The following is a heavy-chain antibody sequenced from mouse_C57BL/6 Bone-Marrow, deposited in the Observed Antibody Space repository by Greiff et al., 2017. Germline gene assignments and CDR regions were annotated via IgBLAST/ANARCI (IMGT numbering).Heavy chain of an antibody. CDR3: ARSLADY. CDR1: GYTFTSYW. CDR2: IDPSDSDT. J-gene: IGHJ2*01. Sequence: QVQLQQPGAELVKPGASVKLSCKASGYTFTSYWMQWVKQRPGQGLEWIGEIDPSDSDTNYNQKFKGKATLTVYTSSSTAYMQLSSLTSEDSAVYYCARSLADYWGQGTTLTVSS. V-gene: IGHV1-50*01. D-gene: IGHD1-2*01.